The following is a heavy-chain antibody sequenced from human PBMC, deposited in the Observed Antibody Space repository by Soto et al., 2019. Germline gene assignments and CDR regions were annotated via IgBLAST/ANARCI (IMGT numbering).Heavy chain of an antibody. Sequence: QVQLQESGPGLVKPSETLSLTCTVSGGSITSYYWSWIRQPPGKGLEWIGYIHNSGSTSYNPSLQSRVTISSHVSKHQFSLHLRSVTAADTAVYYCARRWSGTDYWGHGTLVTVSS. V-gene: IGHV4-59*01. D-gene: IGHD3-10*01. CDR1: GGSITSYY. J-gene: IGHJ4*01. CDR3: ARRWSGTDY. CDR2: IHNSGST.